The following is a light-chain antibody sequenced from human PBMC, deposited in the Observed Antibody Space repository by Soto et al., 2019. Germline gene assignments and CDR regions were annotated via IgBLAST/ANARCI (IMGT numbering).Light chain of an antibody. Sequence: EIGVTQAPGTLSVFPGDRATLSCRVSQSVGSNLAWYQQKPGQAPRLLIYRASARATGIPSRFSGSGSGTEFTLTIGSLQSEASAVYYCQQYQNLWTCGQGTRWIS. J-gene: IGKJ1*01. CDR2: RAS. V-gene: IGKV3-15*01. CDR3: QQYQNLWT. CDR1: QSVGSN.